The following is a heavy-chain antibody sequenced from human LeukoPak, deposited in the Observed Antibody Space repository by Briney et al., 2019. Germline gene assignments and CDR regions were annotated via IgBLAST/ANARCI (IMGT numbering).Heavy chain of an antibody. J-gene: IGHJ2*01. CDR3: ATLGSCTGSGCRLYWYFDF. D-gene: IGHD2-8*02. CDR2: ITGSGVSA. CDR1: GFTFNTYV. Sequence: GGSLRLSCAASGFTFNTYVLGWVRQSPGKGLEWVSGITGSGVSAYYADSVKGRFTISRDNSNNTPYLQMTGLKAEDTALYFCATLGSCTGSGCRLYWYFDFWGRGTLVTVSS. V-gene: IGHV3-23*01.